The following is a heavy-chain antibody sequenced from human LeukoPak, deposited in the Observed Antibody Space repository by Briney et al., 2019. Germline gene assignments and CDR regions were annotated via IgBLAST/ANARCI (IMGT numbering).Heavy chain of an antibody. CDR2: IYTGGST. D-gene: IGHD1-26*01. CDR3: ARGVFQGRATTFDC. V-gene: IGHV4-4*07. J-gene: IGHJ4*02. Sequence: SETLSLTCAVSGGSISDYYWSWVRQPARAGLEWIGGIYTGGSTDYSPYLKCRVTMSVDTSKNQCSLKLSSVTAADTAVYYCARGVFQGRATTFDCWGEGTLVTVSS. CDR1: GGSISDYY.